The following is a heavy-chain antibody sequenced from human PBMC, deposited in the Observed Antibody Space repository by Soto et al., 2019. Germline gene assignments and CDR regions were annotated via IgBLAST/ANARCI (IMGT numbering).Heavy chain of an antibody. CDR1: GGSLSDYY. CDR2: GNHRGPS. CDR3: ARYQWNPGAFDP. J-gene: IGHJ5*02. V-gene: IGHV4-34*01. Sequence: QVELQEWGAGLLKPSETLSLTCAVYGGSLSDYYWNWLRQPPGKGLEWIGEGNHRGPSRYNPSLKSRVDISVDTAMTQFSLKLRSVTAADTAVYYCARYQWNPGAFDPWGPGTQVIVSS. D-gene: IGHD1-20*01.